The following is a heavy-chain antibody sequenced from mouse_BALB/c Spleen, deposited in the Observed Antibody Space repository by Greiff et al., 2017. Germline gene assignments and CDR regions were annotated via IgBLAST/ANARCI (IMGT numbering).Heavy chain of an antibody. J-gene: IGHJ4*01. CDR3: AREYGNYYAMDY. Sequence: VKLVESGGGLVKPGGSLKLSCAASGFTFSSYAMSWVRQSPEKRLEWVAEISSGGSYTYYPDTVTGRFTISRDNAKNTLYLEMSSLRSEDTAMYYCAREYGNYYAMDYWGQGTSVTVSS. V-gene: IGHV5-9-4*01. D-gene: IGHD2-10*02. CDR2: ISSGGSYT. CDR1: GFTFSSYA.